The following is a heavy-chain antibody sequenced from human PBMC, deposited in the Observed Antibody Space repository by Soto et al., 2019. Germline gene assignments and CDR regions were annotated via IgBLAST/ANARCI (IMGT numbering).Heavy chain of an antibody. V-gene: IGHV1-18*04. J-gene: IGHJ6*02. CDR3: ARGRPIAAAGMVGYYYYYYGMDV. Sequence: ASVKVSCKASGYTFTSYGISWVRQAPGQGLEWMGWISAYNGNTNYAQKLQGRVTMTTDTSTSTAYMELWSLRSDDTAVYYCARGRPIAAAGMVGYYYYYYGMDVWGQGTTVTVSS. D-gene: IGHD6-13*01. CDR2: ISAYNGNT. CDR1: GYTFTSYG.